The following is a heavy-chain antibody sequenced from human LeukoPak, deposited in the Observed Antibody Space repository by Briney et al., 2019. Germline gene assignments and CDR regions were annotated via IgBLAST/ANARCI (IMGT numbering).Heavy chain of an antibody. CDR1: GGSFSGYY. Sequence: SETLSLTCAVYGGSFSGYYWSWIRQPPGKGLEWIGEINHSGSTTYNPSLKSRVTISVDTSKNQFSLKLSSVTAADTAVYYCARYYLQWLARSTNWFDPWGQGTLVTVSS. J-gene: IGHJ5*02. V-gene: IGHV4-34*01. CDR3: ARYYLQWLARSTNWFDP. D-gene: IGHD6-19*01. CDR2: INHSGST.